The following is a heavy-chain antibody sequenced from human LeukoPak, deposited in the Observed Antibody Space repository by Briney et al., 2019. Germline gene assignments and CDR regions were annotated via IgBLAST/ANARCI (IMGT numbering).Heavy chain of an antibody. CDR1: GFTFSDSG. J-gene: IGHJ4*02. V-gene: IGHV3-73*01. CDR2: IRSKADNYAT. Sequence: GGSLRLSCAASGFTFSDSGIHWVRQASGKGLEWVGHIRSKADNYATVYAASVKGRFTITRDGSENTAYLQMNSLRAEDTAVYYCAKLGKAARFHLFPYYFDYWGQGTLVTVSS. D-gene: IGHD6-6*01. CDR3: AKLGKAARFHLFPYYFDY.